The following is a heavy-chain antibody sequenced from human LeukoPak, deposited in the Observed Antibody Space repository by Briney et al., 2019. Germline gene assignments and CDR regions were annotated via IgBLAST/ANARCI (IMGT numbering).Heavy chain of an antibody. V-gene: IGHV3-23*01. CDR1: GFTLSDYV. CDR3: VRGLRGNYDY. J-gene: IGHJ4*02. Sequence: GGSLRHSCAASGFTLSDYVMAWVRQAPGRGLEWVSSISSSGNTYYADSVKGRFTISRDNSKNTLHLQMNSLRAEGTAVYYCVRGLRGNYDYWGQGTLVTVSS. CDR2: ISSSGNT. D-gene: IGHD1-7*01.